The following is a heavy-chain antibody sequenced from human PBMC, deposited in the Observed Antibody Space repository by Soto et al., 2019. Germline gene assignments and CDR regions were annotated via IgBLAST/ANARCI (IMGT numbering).Heavy chain of an antibody. Sequence: QVQLVQSGAEVKKPGASVKVSCKASGYTFTSYYMHWVRLAPGQGLEWMGIINPDGGSTSYAQQFQGRVIMTRDPSTSTVYMEMSSLRSEDTAVYYCAVGGNYLSMDVWGQGTTVTVSS. V-gene: IGHV1-46*01. CDR1: GYTFTSYY. CDR2: INPDGGST. D-gene: IGHD4-4*01. J-gene: IGHJ6*02. CDR3: AVGGNYLSMDV.